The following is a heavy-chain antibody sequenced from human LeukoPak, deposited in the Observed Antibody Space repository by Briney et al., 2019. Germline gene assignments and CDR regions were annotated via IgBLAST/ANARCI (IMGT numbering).Heavy chain of an antibody. CDR3: ARRVGSAFDI. D-gene: IGHD6-25*01. CDR2: IIPVVGIV. Sequence: ASVKVSCKASGYTFTRYDINWVRQAPGQGLEWMGRIIPVVGIVDYEQKLQGRLTITADKSTNIAYMELSSLRSEDTAVYYCARRVGSAFDIWGQGTMVTVSS. CDR1: GYTFTRYD. J-gene: IGHJ3*02. V-gene: IGHV1-69*04.